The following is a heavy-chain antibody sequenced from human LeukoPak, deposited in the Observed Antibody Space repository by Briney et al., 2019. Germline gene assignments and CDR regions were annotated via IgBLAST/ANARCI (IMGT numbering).Heavy chain of an antibody. CDR2: ISYDGSNK. CDR3: ASPLGAPSWQAFDI. CDR1: GFTFSSYA. J-gene: IGHJ3*02. Sequence: PGGSLRLSCAASGFTFSSYAMHWVRQAPGKGLEWVAVISYDGSNKYYADSVKGRFTISRDNSKNTLYLQMNSLRAEDTAVYYCASPLGAPSWQAFDIWGQGTMVTVSS. D-gene: IGHD3-16*01. V-gene: IGHV3-30-3*01.